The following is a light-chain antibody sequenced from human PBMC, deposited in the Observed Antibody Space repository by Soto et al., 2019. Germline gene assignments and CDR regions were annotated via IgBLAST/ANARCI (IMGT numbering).Light chain of an antibody. V-gene: IGKV3-20*01. J-gene: IGKJ4*01. CDR1: QSVSSSY. CDR2: GAS. Sequence: EIVLTQSPATLSLSPGEIATLYCRASQSVSSSYLAWYQQKPGQAPRLLIYGASSRATGIPDRFSGSGSGTDFTLTISRLEPEDFAVYYCQQYGSSLLTFGGGTKVDI. CDR3: QQYGSSLLT.